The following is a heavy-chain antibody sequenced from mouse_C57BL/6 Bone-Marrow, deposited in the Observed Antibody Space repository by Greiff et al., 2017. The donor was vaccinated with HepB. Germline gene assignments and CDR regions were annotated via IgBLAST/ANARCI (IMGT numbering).Heavy chain of an antibody. CDR3: AATAQARNYAMDY. J-gene: IGHJ4*01. D-gene: IGHD3-2*02. CDR2: INPNYGTT. V-gene: IGHV1-39*01. CDR1: GYSFTDYN. Sequence: VQLQQSGPELVKPGASVKISCKASGYSFTDYNMNWVKQSNGKSLEWIGVINPNYGTTSYNQKFKGTATLTVDQSSSTAYMQLNSLTSEDSAVYYCAATAQARNYAMDYWGQGTSVTVSS.